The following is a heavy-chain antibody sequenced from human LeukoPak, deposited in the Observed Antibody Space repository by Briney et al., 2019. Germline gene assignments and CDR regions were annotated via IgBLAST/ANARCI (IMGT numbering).Heavy chain of an antibody. Sequence: PSETLSLTCTVSGGSISSGGYYWSWIRQHPGQGLEWIGYIYYSGSTYYNPSLKSRVTISVDTSKNQFSLKLSSVTAADTAVYYCARDNGYFFQRAFDIWGQGTMVTVSS. J-gene: IGHJ3*02. D-gene: IGHD4-17*01. CDR1: GGSISSGGYY. CDR3: ARDNGYFFQRAFDI. V-gene: IGHV4-31*03. CDR2: IYYSGST.